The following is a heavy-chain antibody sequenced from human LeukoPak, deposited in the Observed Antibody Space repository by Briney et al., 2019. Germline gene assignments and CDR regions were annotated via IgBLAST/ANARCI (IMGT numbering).Heavy chain of an antibody. Sequence: SQTLSLTCTVSGGSISSGGYYWSWIRQPPGKGLEWIGYIYYSGSTNYNPSLKSRVTISVDTSKNQFSLKLSSVTAADTAVYYCASSTYSRKQLYYYGMDVWGQGTTVTVSS. CDR3: ASSTYSRKQLYYYGMDV. V-gene: IGHV4-61*08. J-gene: IGHJ6*02. D-gene: IGHD6-13*01. CDR1: GGSISSGGYY. CDR2: IYYSGST.